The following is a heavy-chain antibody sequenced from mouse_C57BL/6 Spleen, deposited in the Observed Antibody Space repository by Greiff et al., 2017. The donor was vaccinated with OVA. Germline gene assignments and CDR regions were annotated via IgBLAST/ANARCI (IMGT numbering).Heavy chain of an antibody. D-gene: IGHD2-3*01. V-gene: IGHV1-81*01. CDR2: IYPRSGNT. CDR1: GYTFTSYG. CDR3: ARRGDGYYVDYAMDY. J-gene: IGHJ4*01. Sequence: VQLQQSGAELARPGASVKLSCKASGYTFTSYGISWVKQRTGQGLEWIGEIYPRSGNTYYNEKFKGKATLTADKSSSTAYMELRSLTSEDSAVYFCARRGDGYYVDYAMDYWGQGTSVTVSS.